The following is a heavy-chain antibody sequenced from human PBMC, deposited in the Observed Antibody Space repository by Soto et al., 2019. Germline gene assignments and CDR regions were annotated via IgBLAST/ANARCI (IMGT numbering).Heavy chain of an antibody. D-gene: IGHD6-19*01. V-gene: IGHV3-53*01. Sequence: PGGSLRLSCAASGFTVSTNYMTWVRQAPGKGLEWVSVIYTDGSTYYADSVKGRFTISRDNSKNTLYLQMNSLRAEDTAVYYCARDQADPGNSWGQGTLVTVSS. CDR2: IYTDGST. CDR1: GFTVSTNY. CDR3: ARDQADPGNS. J-gene: IGHJ4*02.